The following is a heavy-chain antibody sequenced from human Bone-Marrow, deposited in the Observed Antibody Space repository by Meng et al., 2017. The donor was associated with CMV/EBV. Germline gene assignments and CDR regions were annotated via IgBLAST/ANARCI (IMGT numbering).Heavy chain of an antibody. CDR2: ISYDGSNK. D-gene: IGHD6-13*01. Sequence: SLKISCAASGFTFSSYAMHWVRQAPGKGLEWVAVISYDGSNKYYADSVKGRFTISRDNSKNTLYLQMNSLRAEDTAVYYCARERSSSSWWAPGYWGQGTLVTVSS. J-gene: IGHJ4*02. CDR1: GFTFSSYA. CDR3: ARERSSSSWWAPGY. V-gene: IGHV3-30*04.